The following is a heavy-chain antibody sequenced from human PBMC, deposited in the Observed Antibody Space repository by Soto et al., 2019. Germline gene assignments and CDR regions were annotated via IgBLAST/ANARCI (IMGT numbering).Heavy chain of an antibody. CDR1: GFTFSSYA. CDR3: AKVKLPPLTMVRGVIQPYFDY. CDR2: ISGSGGST. D-gene: IGHD3-10*01. Sequence: GGSLRLSCAASGFTFSSYAMSWVRQAPGKGLEWVSAISGSGGSTYYADSVKGRFTISRDNSKNTLYLQMNSLRAEDTAVYYCAKVKLPPLTMVRGVIQPYFDYWGQGTLVTVSS. V-gene: IGHV3-23*01. J-gene: IGHJ4*02.